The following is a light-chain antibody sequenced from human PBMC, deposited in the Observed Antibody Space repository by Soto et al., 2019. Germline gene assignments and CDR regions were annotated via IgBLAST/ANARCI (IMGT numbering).Light chain of an antibody. CDR3: QQYKSWPPNT. J-gene: IGKJ5*01. CDR2: GAS. CDR1: QTVPSR. V-gene: IGKV3-15*01. Sequence: IVVTQSPATLSVSPGEGATLSCRASQTVPSRIALYQQKPGQAPSLLIYGASTRATGVPDRCSGTGSGTEFTLTISSLKYEDYAVYYCQQYKSWPPNTFGQGTRLEIK.